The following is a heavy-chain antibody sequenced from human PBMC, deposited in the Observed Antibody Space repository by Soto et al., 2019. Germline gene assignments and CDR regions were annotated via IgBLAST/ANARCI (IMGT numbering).Heavy chain of an antibody. Sequence: EVQLLESGGGLVQPGGSLRLSCAASGFTFSNYAMNWVRQAPEKGLEWVSAITGSGGSTYYAESVKGRFTISRDNSMHTLYLQMSSLRDDDTAVYYCAKEEGPYSGTPNFDYWGQGTLVTVSS. CDR2: ITGSGGST. CDR3: AKEEGPYSGTPNFDY. D-gene: IGHD1-26*01. V-gene: IGHV3-23*01. CDR1: GFTFSNYA. J-gene: IGHJ4*02.